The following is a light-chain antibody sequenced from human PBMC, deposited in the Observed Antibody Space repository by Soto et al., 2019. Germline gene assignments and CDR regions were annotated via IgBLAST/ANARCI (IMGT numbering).Light chain of an antibody. CDR2: GAS. CDR1: QSVSSN. J-gene: IGKJ2*01. CDR3: HHYDSSPPYT. V-gene: IGKV3-15*01. Sequence: DISLTHSPDTLSVSPRDRAAISGLASQSVSSNLAWYQQKPGQAPRLLIYGASTRATGIPARFSGSGSGTDFTLTISSLEPEDFAVYYCHHYDSSPPYTFGQGTKVDIK.